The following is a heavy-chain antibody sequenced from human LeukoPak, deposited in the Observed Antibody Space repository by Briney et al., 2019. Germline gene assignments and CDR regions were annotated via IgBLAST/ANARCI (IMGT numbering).Heavy chain of an antibody. J-gene: IGHJ4*02. V-gene: IGHV3-21*01. CDR1: GFTFSSYA. Sequence: GGSLRLSCAASGFTFSSYAMNWVRQAPGKGLEWVSIISSGSSAIFSADALKGRFTISRDDAKNLLYLDMNSLRAEDTAVYYCARGHTAVTRHFDFWGQGTLVTVSS. D-gene: IGHD4-17*01. CDR3: ARGHTAVTRHFDF. CDR2: ISSGSSAI.